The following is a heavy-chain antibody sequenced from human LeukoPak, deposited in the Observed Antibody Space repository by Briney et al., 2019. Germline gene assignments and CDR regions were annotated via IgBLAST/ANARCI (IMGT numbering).Heavy chain of an antibody. CDR2: ISSSSSYI. Sequence: PGGSLRLSCAASGFTFSSYSMNWVRQAPGKGLEWVSFISSSSSYIDYADSVKGRFTISRDNTKNSLFLQMNNLRAEDTAVYYCARRGYYYDGSGYYSYEGRDYWGQGTLVTVSS. J-gene: IGHJ4*02. D-gene: IGHD3-22*01. V-gene: IGHV3-21*01. CDR1: GFTFSSYS. CDR3: ARRGYYYDGSGYYSYEGRDY.